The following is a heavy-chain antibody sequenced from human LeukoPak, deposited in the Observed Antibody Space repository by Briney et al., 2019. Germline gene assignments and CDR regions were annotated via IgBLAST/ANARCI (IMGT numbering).Heavy chain of an antibody. CDR3: ARDGTTVTTGGWFDP. CDR2: STSISYI. Sequence: STSISYIYYADSVKGRFTIYRDNANSSLYLQMNSLSAEATAVYYCARDGTTVTTGGWFDPWGQGPLVTVSS. D-gene: IGHD4-4*01. V-gene: IGHV3-21*01. J-gene: IGHJ5*02.